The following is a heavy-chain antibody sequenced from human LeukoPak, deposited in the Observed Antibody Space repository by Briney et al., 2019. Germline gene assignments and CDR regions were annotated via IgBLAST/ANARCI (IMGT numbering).Heavy chain of an antibody. CDR2: IKEDGSET. Sequence: GGSLRLSCAASGFTFSSSWMSWVRQAPGKGLEWVANIKEDGSETYYVDSVKGRFTISRHNAKNSLYLQMNSLRAEDTAVYYCARFSCTYGYLPDYWGQGTLVTVSS. CDR3: ARFSCTYGYLPDY. J-gene: IGHJ4*02. V-gene: IGHV3-7*03. CDR1: GFTFSSSW. D-gene: IGHD5-18*01.